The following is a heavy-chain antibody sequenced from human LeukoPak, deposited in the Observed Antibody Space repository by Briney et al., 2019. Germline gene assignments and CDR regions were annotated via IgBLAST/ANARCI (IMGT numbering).Heavy chain of an antibody. CDR3: ARDLTVSITMIVPGVFDI. CDR1: GFTFSSYA. D-gene: IGHD3-22*01. CDR2: ISYDGSNK. Sequence: GRSLRLSCAASGFTFSSYAMHWVRQAPGKGLEWVAVISYDGSNKYYADSVKGRFTISRDNSKNTLYLQMNSLRAEDTAVYYCARDLTVSITMIVPGVFDIWGQGTMVTVPS. J-gene: IGHJ3*02. V-gene: IGHV3-30-3*01.